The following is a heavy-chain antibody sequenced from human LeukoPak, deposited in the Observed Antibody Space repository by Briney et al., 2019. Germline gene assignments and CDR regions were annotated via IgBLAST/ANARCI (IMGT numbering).Heavy chain of an antibody. D-gene: IGHD3-10*01. CDR1: GGSISSYY. V-gene: IGHV4-59*13. CDR3: ARGFYGSGSYYKSPFDC. Sequence: PSETLSLTCTVCGGSISSYYWSWIRQPPGKGLEWFGYIYYSGSTNYNASLKSRVSISVDTSKNQFSLRLSSVTAADTAVYYCARGFYGSGSYYKSPFDCWGQGTLVTVSS. J-gene: IGHJ4*02. CDR2: IYYSGST.